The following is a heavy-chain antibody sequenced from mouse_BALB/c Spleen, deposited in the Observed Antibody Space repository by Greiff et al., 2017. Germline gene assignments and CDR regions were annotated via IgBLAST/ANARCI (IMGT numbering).Heavy chain of an antibody. Sequence: VQLQQSGAELVKPGASVKMSCKASGYTFTSYWMPWVKQRPGQGLEWIGVIDPSDSYTSYNQKFKGKATLTVDTSSSTAYMQLSSLTSEDSAVYYCTKGYDGYLAYWGQGTLVTVSA. J-gene: IGHJ3*01. CDR1: GYTFTSYW. V-gene: IGHV1S127*01. CDR2: IDPSDSYT. CDR3: TKGYDGYLAY. D-gene: IGHD2-3*01.